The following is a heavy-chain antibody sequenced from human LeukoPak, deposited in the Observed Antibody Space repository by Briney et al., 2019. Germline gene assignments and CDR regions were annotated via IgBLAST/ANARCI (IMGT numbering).Heavy chain of an antibody. CDR2: MYYRGNT. D-gene: IGHD6-13*01. CDR1: GGSISTITYY. J-gene: IGHJ5*02. V-gene: IGHV4-39*07. Sequence: SETLSLTCTVSGGSISTITYYWGWICQPPGRGLEWVGHMYYRGNTFYNPSLKSRVTISVDTSKNQFSLKLRSVTAADTAVYYCARSLGYSSSWYRWFDPWGQGTLVTVSS. CDR3: ARSLGYSSSWYRWFDP.